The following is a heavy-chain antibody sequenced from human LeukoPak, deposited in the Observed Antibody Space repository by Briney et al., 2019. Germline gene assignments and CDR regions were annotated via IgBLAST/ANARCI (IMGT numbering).Heavy chain of an antibody. CDR1: GITSSNYN. CDR2: ITSSSSYT. Sequence: GGSLRLSCAAPGITSSNYNMNWVRQAPGKGLEWISAITSSSSYTFYADSVKGRFTISRDNAQNSLYLQMNSLRVEDTAIYYCARDPYNGAYSEGYYYYYMDVWGKGTTVTVSS. V-gene: IGHV3-21*01. D-gene: IGHD1-1*01. CDR3: ARDPYNGAYSEGYYYYYMDV. J-gene: IGHJ6*03.